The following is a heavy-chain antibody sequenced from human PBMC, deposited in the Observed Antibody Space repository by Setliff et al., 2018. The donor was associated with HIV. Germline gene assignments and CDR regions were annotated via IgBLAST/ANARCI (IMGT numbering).Heavy chain of an antibody. V-gene: IGHV3-48*01. J-gene: IGHJ6*03. CDR2: IGSDVSII. D-gene: IGHD2-15*01. CDR3: ARGGGQYCSGGSCSSRFHYYYYYMDV. CDR1: GVTFSIYS. Sequence: GGSLRLSCVVSGVTFSIYSMAWVRQAPGKGLEWLSYIGSDVSIIFYADSVKGRFTISRDNAKNSLYLQMNGLRAEDTAVYYCARGGGQYCSGGSCSSRFHYYYYYMDVWGKGTTVTVSS.